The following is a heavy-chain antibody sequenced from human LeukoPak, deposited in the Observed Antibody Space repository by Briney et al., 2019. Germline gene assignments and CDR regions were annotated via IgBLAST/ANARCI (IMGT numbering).Heavy chain of an antibody. D-gene: IGHD2-8*01. V-gene: IGHV3-23*01. Sequence: GGSLRLSCAASGFTFSDYYMDWVRQAPGKGLEWVSSISASGTSPYYTDSVKGRFTISRDTSKNTLSLQMNSLRVDDTAVYYCAKGSIMLWVGGQGTLVTVSS. J-gene: IGHJ4*02. CDR2: ISASGTSP. CDR1: GFTFSDYY. CDR3: AKGSIMLWV.